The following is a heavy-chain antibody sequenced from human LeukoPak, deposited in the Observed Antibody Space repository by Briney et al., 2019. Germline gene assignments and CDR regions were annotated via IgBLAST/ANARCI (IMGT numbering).Heavy chain of an antibody. V-gene: IGHV3-33*01. D-gene: IGHD3-10*01. CDR1: GFTFSSYG. CDR3: ARVDGSGSYYSTGYHFDY. CDR2: IWYDGSNK. J-gene: IGHJ4*02. Sequence: GGSLRLSCAASGFTFSSYGMHWVRQTPGKGLEWVAAIWYDGSNKYYADSVKGRFTISRDNSKNTLYLQMNSLRAEDTAVYYCARVDGSGSYYSTGYHFDYWGQGTLVTVSS.